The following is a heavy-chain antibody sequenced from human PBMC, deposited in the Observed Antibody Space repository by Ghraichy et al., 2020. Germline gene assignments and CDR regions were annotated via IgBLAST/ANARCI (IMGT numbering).Heavy chain of an antibody. J-gene: IGHJ6*02. CDR1: GGSISSGSYY. CDR2: IYTSGST. V-gene: IGHV4-61*02. Sequence: SETLSLTCTVSGGSISSGSYYWSWIRQPAGKGLEWIGRIYTSGSTNYNPSLKSRVTISVDTSKNQFSLKLSSVTAADTAVYYCSRDLPWRVYYTRFTSHYYGMDVWSQETTVTVSS. CDR3: SRDLPWRVYYTRFTSHYYGMDV. D-gene: IGHD3-3*01.